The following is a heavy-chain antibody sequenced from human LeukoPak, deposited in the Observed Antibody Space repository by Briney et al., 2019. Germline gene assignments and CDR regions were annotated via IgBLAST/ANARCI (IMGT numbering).Heavy chain of an antibody. V-gene: IGHV4-34*01. J-gene: IGHJ5*02. CDR2: INHSGST. CDR3: ARGEVTMVRGVIIAWFDP. CDR1: GFTFSSYW. D-gene: IGHD3-10*01. Sequence: GSLRLSCAASGFTFSSYWMSWIRQPPGKGLEWIGEINHSGSTNYNPSLKSRVTISVDTSKNQFSLKLSSVTAADTAVYYCARGEVTMVRGVIIAWFDPWGQGTLVTVSS.